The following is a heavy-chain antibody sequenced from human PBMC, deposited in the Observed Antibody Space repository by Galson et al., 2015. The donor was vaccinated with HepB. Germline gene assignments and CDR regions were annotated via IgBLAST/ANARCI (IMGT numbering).Heavy chain of an antibody. CDR1: GFSLSTSGVG. V-gene: IGHV2-5*02. D-gene: IGHD3-22*01. CDR2: IYWDDDK. CDR3: AHSPMGPYDLEGLGEYFQQ. J-gene: IGHJ1*01. Sequence: PALVKPTQTLTLLCTFFGFSLSTSGVGVGWIRQPPGKALEWLALIYWDDDKRYSPSLKSRLTITKDTSKNQVVLTMTNMDPVDTATYYCAHSPMGPYDLEGLGEYFQQWGQGSLATVSS.